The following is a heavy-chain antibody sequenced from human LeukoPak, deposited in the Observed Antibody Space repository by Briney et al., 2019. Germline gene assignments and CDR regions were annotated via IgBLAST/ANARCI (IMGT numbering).Heavy chain of an antibody. J-gene: IGHJ4*01. CDR1: GFTFSSYE. CDR2: VSSSGSTI. CDR3: ARASGMLYTTLSFDY. Sequence: GGSLRLSYAASGFTFSSYEMHWVRQAPGKGLEWVSYVSSSGSTIYYADPVTGRFTISRDNGKNSLYLQMHSLRAEDTAVYYCARASGMLYTTLSFDYWG. D-gene: IGHD2-15*01. V-gene: IGHV3-48*03.